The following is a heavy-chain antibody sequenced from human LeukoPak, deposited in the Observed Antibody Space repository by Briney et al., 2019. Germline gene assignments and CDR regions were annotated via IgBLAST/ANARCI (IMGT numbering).Heavy chain of an antibody. D-gene: IGHD3-10*01. CDR1: GGSISSYY. J-gene: IGHJ4*02. CDR2: IYYSGST. Sequence: PSETLSLTCTVSGGSISSYYWSWIRQPPGKGLEWIGYIYYSGSTNYNPSLKSRVTISVDTSKNQFSLKLSSVTAADTAVYYCARDLTMVRGVILYWGQGTLVTVSS. CDR3: ARDLTMVRGVILY. V-gene: IGHV4-59*01.